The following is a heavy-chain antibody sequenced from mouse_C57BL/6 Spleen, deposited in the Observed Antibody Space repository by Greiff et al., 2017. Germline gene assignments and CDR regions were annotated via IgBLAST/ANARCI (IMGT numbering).Heavy chain of an antibody. J-gene: IGHJ4*01. Sequence: VKLMESGAELVRPGASVTLSCKASGYTFTDYEMHWVKQTPVHGLEWIGAIDPETGGTAYNQKFKGKAILTADKSSSTAYMALRSLTSEDSAVYYCTKYGNYDAMDYWGQGTSVTVSS. CDR1: GYTFTDYE. D-gene: IGHD2-1*01. V-gene: IGHV1-15*01. CDR3: TKYGNYDAMDY. CDR2: IDPETGGT.